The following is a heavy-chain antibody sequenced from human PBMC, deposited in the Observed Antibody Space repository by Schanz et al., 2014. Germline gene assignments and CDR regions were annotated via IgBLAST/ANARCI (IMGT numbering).Heavy chain of an antibody. Sequence: EVQLVESGGGLVQPGGSLRLSCSASGFTFSTTWMNWVRQAPGKGLEWVGRIKSKVDGGTTDNAAPVQGRFTISRDDSKNSLHLQMTSQQPENTAVYYCSADLTAVDYDAIGLWGQGTMVTVSS. D-gene: IGHD4-17*01. CDR1: GFTFSTTW. V-gene: IGHV3-15*01. CDR2: IKSKVDGGTT. J-gene: IGHJ3*01. CDR3: SADLTAVDYDAIGL.